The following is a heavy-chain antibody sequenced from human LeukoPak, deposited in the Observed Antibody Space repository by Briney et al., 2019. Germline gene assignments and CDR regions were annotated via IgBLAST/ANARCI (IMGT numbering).Heavy chain of an antibody. Sequence: GGSLRLSCAASGFTFSSYWMHWVRQAPGKGLMWVSRINSDGSITNYADSVKGRFTISRDNAKNSLYLQMNSLRADDTAVYYCARGQSRYFDWYLGFFDYWGQGTLVTVSS. CDR2: INSDGSIT. CDR1: GFTFSSYW. D-gene: IGHD3-9*01. CDR3: ARGQSRYFDWYLGFFDY. J-gene: IGHJ4*02. V-gene: IGHV3-74*01.